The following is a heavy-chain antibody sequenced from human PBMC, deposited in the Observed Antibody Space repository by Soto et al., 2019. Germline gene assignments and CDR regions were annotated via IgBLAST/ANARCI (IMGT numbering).Heavy chain of an antibody. J-gene: IGHJ4*02. CDR3: ASTSRTKYYDFWSGPSPSFDY. D-gene: IGHD3-3*01. V-gene: IGHV4-39*01. Sequence: QLQLQESGPGLVKPSETLSLTCTVSGGSISSSSYYWGWIRQPPGKGLEWIGSIYYSGSTYYNPSLKSRLTISVDTSKNQFSLKLSSVTAADTAVYYCASTSRTKYYDFWSGPSPSFDYWGQGTLVTVSS. CDR1: GGSISSSSYY. CDR2: IYYSGST.